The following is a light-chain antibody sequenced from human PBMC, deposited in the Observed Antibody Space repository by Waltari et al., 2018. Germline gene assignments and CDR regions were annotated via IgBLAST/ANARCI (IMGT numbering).Light chain of an antibody. Sequence: EPLMTQSPATLSVSPGERVTLSCRASQSVTTNLAWYQQKPGQAPSLLIYRASTRATVVPARFSGRGSGTEFTLTINALQSEDFAVYYCHQYNNWPPNTFGQGTLLEIK. J-gene: IGKJ2*01. CDR2: RAS. CDR1: QSVTTN. V-gene: IGKV3-15*01. CDR3: HQYNNWPPNT.